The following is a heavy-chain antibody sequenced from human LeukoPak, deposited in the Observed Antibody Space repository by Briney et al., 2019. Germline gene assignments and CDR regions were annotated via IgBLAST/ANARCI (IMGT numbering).Heavy chain of an antibody. CDR1: GFTFSSHW. Sequence: GGSLRLSCAASGFTFSSHWMSWVRQAPGKGLEWVANIKQDGSEKYYVDSVKGRFTISRDNAKNSLYLQMNSLRAEDTAVYYCARSVVPAAIHYYYYMDVWGKGTTVTISS. D-gene: IGHD2-2*01. J-gene: IGHJ6*03. CDR2: IKQDGSEK. CDR3: ARSVVPAAIHYYYYMDV. V-gene: IGHV3-7*01.